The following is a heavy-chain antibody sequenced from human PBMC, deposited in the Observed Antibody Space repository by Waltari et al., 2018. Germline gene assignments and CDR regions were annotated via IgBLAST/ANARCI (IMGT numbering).Heavy chain of an antibody. CDR1: GDIVTHPNW. CDR3: ARDRGRGLYLDA. D-gene: IGHD2-15*01. V-gene: IGHV4-4*02. J-gene: IGHJ5*02. CDR2: DLSTGKT. Sequence: QLQDSGQAMLTPSGTLSPRSAVSGDIVTHPNWWSWVRQSPQRGLEWIGQDLSTGKTNYSPSFASRVTMSLDASNNQFSLKVTSATAADTAVYYCARDRGRGLYLDAWGPGTLVTVSP.